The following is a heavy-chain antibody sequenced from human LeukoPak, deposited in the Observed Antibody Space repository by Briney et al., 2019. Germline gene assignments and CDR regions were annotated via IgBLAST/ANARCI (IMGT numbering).Heavy chain of an antibody. V-gene: IGHV4-34*01. CDR1: GGSINSGGYY. J-gene: IGHJ4*02. Sequence: SETLSLTCTVSGGSINSGGYYWSWIRQPPGTGLEWIGEINHSGSTNYNPSLKSRVTISVDTSKNQFSLKLSSVTAADTAVYYCARGKLRQGLDYWGQGTLVTVSS. CDR2: INHSGST. D-gene: IGHD1-26*01. CDR3: ARGKLRQGLDY.